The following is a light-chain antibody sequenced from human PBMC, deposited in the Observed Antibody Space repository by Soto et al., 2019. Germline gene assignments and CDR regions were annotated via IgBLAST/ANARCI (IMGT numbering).Light chain of an antibody. CDR1: QSISSW. J-gene: IGKJ1*01. CDR3: QQYNSYST. Sequence: DIQMTQSPSTLSASVGDRVTITCRASQSISSWLAWYQQKPGKAPNLLIYKASSLESGVPPRFSGSGSGTEFTLTISSLQPDDFATYYCQQYNSYSTFGQGTKVEIK. V-gene: IGKV1-5*03. CDR2: KAS.